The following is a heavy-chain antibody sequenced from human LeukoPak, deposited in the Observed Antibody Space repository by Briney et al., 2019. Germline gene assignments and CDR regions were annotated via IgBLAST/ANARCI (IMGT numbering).Heavy chain of an antibody. V-gene: IGHV3-7*01. Sequence: GGSLRLSCAASGFTFSSYWMSWVHQAPGKGLEWVANIKQDGSEKYYVDSVKGRFTISRDNAKNSLYLQMNSLRAEDTAVYYCARDGVLMVYAILDYWGQGTLATVSS. CDR3: ARDGVLMVYAILDY. D-gene: IGHD2-8*01. CDR1: GFTFSSYW. CDR2: IKQDGSEK. J-gene: IGHJ4*02.